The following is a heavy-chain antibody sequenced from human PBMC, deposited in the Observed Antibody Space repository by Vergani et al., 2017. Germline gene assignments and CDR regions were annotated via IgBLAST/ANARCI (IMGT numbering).Heavy chain of an antibody. J-gene: IGHJ4*02. CDR2: INSDGSST. CDR1: GFTFSSYW. V-gene: IGHV3-74*01. Sequence: EVQLLESGGGLVQPGGSLRLSCAASGFTFSSYWMHWVRQAPGKGLVWVSRINSDGSSTSYADSVKGRFTISRDNAKNTLYLQMNSLRAEDTAVYYCAREEDCSGGSCYFGVDYWGQGTLVTVSS. CDR3: AREEDCSGGSCYFGVDY. D-gene: IGHD2-15*01.